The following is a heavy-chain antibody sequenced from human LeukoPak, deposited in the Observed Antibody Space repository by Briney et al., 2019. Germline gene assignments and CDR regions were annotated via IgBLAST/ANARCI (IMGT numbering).Heavy chain of an antibody. CDR1: GGSISSSNW. D-gene: IGHD3-9*01. CDR2: IYHSGST. CDR3: ARAASLYDILTGYRHNAFDY. Sequence: SGTLSLTCAVSGGSISSSNWWSWVRQPPGKGLEWIGEIYHSGSTNYNPSLKSRVTISVDKSKNQFSLKLSSVTAADTAVYYCARAASLYDILTGYRHNAFDYWGQGTLVTVSS. J-gene: IGHJ4*02. V-gene: IGHV4-4*02.